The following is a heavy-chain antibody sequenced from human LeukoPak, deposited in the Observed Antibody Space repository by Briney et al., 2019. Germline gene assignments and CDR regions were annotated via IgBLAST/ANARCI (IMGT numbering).Heavy chain of an antibody. Sequence: SETPSLTCAVYGGSFSGYYWSWIRQPPGKGLEWIGYIYYSGSTNYNPSLKSRVTISVDTSKNQFSLKLSSVTAADTAVYYCARATGLIYYFDYWGQGTLVTVSS. J-gene: IGHJ4*02. V-gene: IGHV4-59*01. CDR3: ARATGLIYYFDY. CDR1: GGSFSGYY. D-gene: IGHD3/OR15-3a*01. CDR2: IYYSGST.